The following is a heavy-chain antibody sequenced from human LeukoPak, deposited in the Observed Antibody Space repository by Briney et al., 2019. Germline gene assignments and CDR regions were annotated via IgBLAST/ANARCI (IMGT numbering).Heavy chain of an antibody. CDR2: IWYDGSNK. D-gene: IGHD3-22*01. Sequence: GGSLRLSCAASGFTFSSYGMHWVRQAPGKGLEWVAVIWYDGSNKYYADSVKGRFTISRDNSKNTLYLQMNSLRAEDTAVYYCATITKGSSGYYQPAYYFDYWGQGTLVTVSS. CDR1: GFTFSSYG. CDR3: ATITKGSSGYYQPAYYFDY. J-gene: IGHJ4*02. V-gene: IGHV3-33*01.